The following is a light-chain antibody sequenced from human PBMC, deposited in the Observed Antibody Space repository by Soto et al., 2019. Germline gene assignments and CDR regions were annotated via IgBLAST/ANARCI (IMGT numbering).Light chain of an antibody. V-gene: IGKV3-20*01. J-gene: IGKJ1*01. CDR3: QQYGSSPRT. CDR2: GAS. Sequence: EIVLTQSPGTLSLSPGERATLSCSASQSVSSSYLAWYQQKPGQAPRLLIYGASSRATGIPDRFSGSGSGTDFTLTISRLEPEDFAVYYCQQYGSSPRTFGQGTKVDI. CDR1: QSVSSSY.